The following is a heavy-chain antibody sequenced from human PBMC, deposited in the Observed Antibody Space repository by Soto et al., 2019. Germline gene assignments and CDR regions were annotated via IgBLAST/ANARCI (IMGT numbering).Heavy chain of an antibody. D-gene: IGHD3-16*02. CDR1: GYTFTSYY. V-gene: IGHV1-46*03. J-gene: IGHJ4*02. CDR3: ARGLITFGGVIVSNYFDY. Sequence: ASVKVSCKASGYTFTSYYMHWVRQAPGQGLEWMGIINPSGGSTSYAQKVQGRVTMTRDTSTSTVYMELSSLRSEDTAVYYCARGLITFGGVIVSNYFDYWGQGTLVTVSS. CDR2: INPSGGST.